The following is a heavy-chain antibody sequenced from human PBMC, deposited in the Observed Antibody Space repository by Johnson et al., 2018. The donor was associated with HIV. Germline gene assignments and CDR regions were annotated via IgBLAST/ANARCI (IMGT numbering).Heavy chain of an antibody. CDR2: IYSKTDGGTT. CDR1: GFTFINAW. V-gene: IGHV3-15*01. CDR3: TTDQVGRNYGGKYHI. J-gene: IGHJ3*02. Sequence: VQLVESGGGVVQPGGSLRLSCAASGFTFINAWMSWVRQAPGKGLEWVGRIYSKTDGGTTEYAAPVKGRFTISRDDSKNTLYLQMNSLKSEDTAVYYCTTDQVGRNYGGKYHIWGQGTMVTVSS. D-gene: IGHD1-7*01.